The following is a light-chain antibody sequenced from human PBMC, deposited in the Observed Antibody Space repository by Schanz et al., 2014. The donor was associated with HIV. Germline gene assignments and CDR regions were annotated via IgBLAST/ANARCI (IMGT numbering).Light chain of an antibody. CDR2: TAS. CDR3: QQLNSYPLT. CDR1: QGISSF. Sequence: IQLTQSPSSLSASVGDRVTITCRASQGISSFLAWYQQKPGEAPKLLIYTASTLQSGVPSRFSGSGSGTEFTLTISSLQPEDFATYYCQQLNSYPLTFGPGTKVDIK. J-gene: IGKJ3*01. V-gene: IGKV1-9*01.